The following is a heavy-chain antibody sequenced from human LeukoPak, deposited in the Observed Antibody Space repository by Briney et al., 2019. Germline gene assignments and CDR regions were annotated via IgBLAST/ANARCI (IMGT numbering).Heavy chain of an antibody. Sequence: QAGGSLRLSCTVSGFTVSSNSMSWVRQAPGKGLEWVSYISSSGSTKYYADSVKGRFTISRDNAKNSLYLQMNSLRAEDTAVYYCARVFRGSPWAFYFDYWGQGTLVTVSS. J-gene: IGHJ4*02. CDR2: ISSSGSTK. D-gene: IGHD3-9*01. CDR1: GFTVSSNS. V-gene: IGHV3-48*04. CDR3: ARVFRGSPWAFYFDY.